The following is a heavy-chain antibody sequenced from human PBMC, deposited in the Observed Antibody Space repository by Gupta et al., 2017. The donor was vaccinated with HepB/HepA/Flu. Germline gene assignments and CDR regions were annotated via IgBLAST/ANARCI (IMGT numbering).Heavy chain of an antibody. D-gene: IGHD3-10*01. J-gene: IGHJ4*02. Sequence: QVQLQQWGAGLLKPSETLSLTCAVYGGSFSGYYWSWIRQPPGKGLEWIGEINHSGSTNYNPSLKSRVTLSVDTSKNQFSLKLSSVTAADTAVYYCARGGPSITMVRGVSSSGSSLYYFDYWGQGTLVTVSS. CDR2: INHSGST. V-gene: IGHV4-34*01. CDR1: GGSFSGYY. CDR3: ARGGPSITMVRGVSSSGSSLYYFDY.